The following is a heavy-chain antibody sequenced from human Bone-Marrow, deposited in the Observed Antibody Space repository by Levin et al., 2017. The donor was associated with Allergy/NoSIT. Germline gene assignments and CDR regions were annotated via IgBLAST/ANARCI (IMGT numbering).Heavy chain of an antibody. D-gene: IGHD5-18*01. Sequence: PGGSLRLSCAASGFTFTTYWMTWVRQAPGKGLEWVANINQDGSQKYYMDSVKGRFTISRDNAKNSLYLQMNSLRVEDTAVYSCARVDTSVGGIDIWGQGTMVTVSS. CDR2: INQDGSQK. CDR3: ARVDTSVGGIDI. J-gene: IGHJ3*02. CDR1: GFTFTTYW. V-gene: IGHV3-7*01.